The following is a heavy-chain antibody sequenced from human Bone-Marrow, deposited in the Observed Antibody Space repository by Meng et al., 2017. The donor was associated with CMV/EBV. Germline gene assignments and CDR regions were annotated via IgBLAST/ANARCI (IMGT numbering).Heavy chain of an antibody. CDR1: GYTFTGYY. Sequence: ASVKVSCKASGYTFTGYYMHWVRQAPGQGLEWMGWINPNSGGTNYAQKFQGRVTMTRDTSISTAYTELSRLRSEETAVYYCARVSLDFWSGYSYYYYYYGMDVWGQGTTVTVSS. CDR2: INPNSGGT. J-gene: IGHJ6*02. V-gene: IGHV1-2*02. CDR3: ARVSLDFWSGYSYYYYYYGMDV. D-gene: IGHD3-3*01.